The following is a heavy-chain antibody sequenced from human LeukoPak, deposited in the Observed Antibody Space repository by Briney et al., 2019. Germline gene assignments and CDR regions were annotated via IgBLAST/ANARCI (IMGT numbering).Heavy chain of an antibody. CDR3: ARHDKGFDY. CDR1: SGSISSYY. J-gene: IGHJ4*02. V-gene: IGHV4-59*08. CDR2: IYSSGTI. D-gene: IGHD3-22*01. Sequence: SETLSLTCTVSSGSISSYYWSWIRQPPGKGLEWLGYIYSSGTINFNPSLKSRLTMSVDTSKNQFSLKLSSVTAADTAVYYCARHDKGFDYWGQGTLVTVS.